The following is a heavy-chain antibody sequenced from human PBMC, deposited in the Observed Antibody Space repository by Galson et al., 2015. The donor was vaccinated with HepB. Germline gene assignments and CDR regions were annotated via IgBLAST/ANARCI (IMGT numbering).Heavy chain of an antibody. Sequence: SLRLSCAASGFTLSSYSMHWVRQAPGKGLEWVAVIWYDGSNKNYADSVKGRFTISRDNSKNTLYLQMNSLRAEDTAVYYCARDPGFPRYYYYYMDVWGKGTTVTVSS. CDR1: GFTLSSYS. CDR3: ARDPGFPRYYYYYMDV. CDR2: IWYDGSNK. J-gene: IGHJ6*03. V-gene: IGHV3-33*01. D-gene: IGHD3-10*01.